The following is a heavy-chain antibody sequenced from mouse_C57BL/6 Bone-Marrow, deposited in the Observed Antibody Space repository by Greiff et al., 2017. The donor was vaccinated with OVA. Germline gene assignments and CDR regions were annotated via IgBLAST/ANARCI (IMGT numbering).Heavy chain of an antibody. V-gene: IGHV1-55*01. CDR3: ARDGNYPWYFDV. CDR1: GYTFTSYW. Sequence: VQLQQPGAELVKPGASVKMSCKASGYTFTSYWITWVKQRPGQGLEWIGDIYPGSGSTNYNEKFKSKATLTVDTSSSTAYMQLSSLTSEDSAVYYCARDGNYPWYFDVWGTGTTVTVAS. J-gene: IGHJ1*03. CDR2: IYPGSGST. D-gene: IGHD2-1*01.